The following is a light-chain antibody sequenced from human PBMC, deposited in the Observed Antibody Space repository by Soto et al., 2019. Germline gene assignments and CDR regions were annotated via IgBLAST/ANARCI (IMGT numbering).Light chain of an antibody. V-gene: IGKV3-20*01. CDR3: QQYGTSRT. J-gene: IGKJ1*01. CDR1: QSVSNNY. Sequence: EVVLTQSPGILSLSPGERATLSCRASQSVSNNYVAWYQQKPGQAPRLLINAASSRATVIPDRFSGSGSGTDFTLTISRLEPEDFAVYYCQQYGTSRTFGQGTKVEIK. CDR2: AAS.